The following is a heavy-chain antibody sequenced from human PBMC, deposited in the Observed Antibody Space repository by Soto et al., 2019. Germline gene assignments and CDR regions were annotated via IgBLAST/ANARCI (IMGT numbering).Heavy chain of an antibody. D-gene: IGHD6-13*01. Sequence: LRLSCAASGFSFSNYGIHWVRQAPGKGLEWVAFISFDGTNTYYTDYLRGRFTISRDNSKNTVYLQLNSLTAEDTAVYYCAKEPHNFTWYGSTGMDVWGQGTTVTVSS. V-gene: IGHV3-30*18. CDR1: GFSFSNYG. CDR3: AKEPHNFTWYGSTGMDV. CDR2: ISFDGTNT. J-gene: IGHJ6*02.